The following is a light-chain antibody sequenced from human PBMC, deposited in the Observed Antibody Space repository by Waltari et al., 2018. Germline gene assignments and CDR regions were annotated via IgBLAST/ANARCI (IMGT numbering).Light chain of an antibody. CDR1: ISDVCGYNY. CDR2: DVT. CDR3: TSFSSSTTGVI. Sequence: QSALTQPASVSGSPGQSITIPCPGTISDVCGYNYVSWYQQHPGKAPKLIIYDVTERPSGVSNRFSGSKSGNTASLTISGLQAEDEADFYCTSFSSSTTGVIFGGGTKLTVL. V-gene: IGLV2-14*03. J-gene: IGLJ2*01.